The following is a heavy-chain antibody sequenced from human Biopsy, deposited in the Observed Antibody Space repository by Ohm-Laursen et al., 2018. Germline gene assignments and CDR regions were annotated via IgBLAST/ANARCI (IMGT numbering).Heavy chain of an antibody. D-gene: IGHD2/OR15-2a*01. J-gene: IGHJ3*02. CDR2: MSRNNGFI. V-gene: IGHV3-9*01. CDR1: GFKFDDYA. Sequence: SLRLSCAAAGFKFDDYAMHWVRQTPGKGLEWVSGMSRNNGFIGYADSVRGRFTISRDNGQNSLYLQMNNLITKDTDVYYCARDISPSTFPENTLDIWGQGTMVTVSS. CDR3: ARDISPSTFPENTLDI.